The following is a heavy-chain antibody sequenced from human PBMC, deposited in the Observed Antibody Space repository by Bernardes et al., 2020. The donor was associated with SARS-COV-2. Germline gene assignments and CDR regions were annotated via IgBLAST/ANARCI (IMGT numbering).Heavy chain of an antibody. CDR1: GFTFSSYW. CDR2: INSHGSST. Sequence: GGSLRLSCAASGFTFSSYWIHWVRQAPGKVLVWVSRINSHGSSTSYADSVKGRFTISRDNSKNTLYLQMNSLRAEDTAVYYCARDLYDFWSGYFGPVTNYYYYGMDVWGQGTTVTVSS. J-gene: IGHJ6*02. V-gene: IGHV3-74*01. D-gene: IGHD3-3*01. CDR3: ARDLYDFWSGYFGPVTNYYYYGMDV.